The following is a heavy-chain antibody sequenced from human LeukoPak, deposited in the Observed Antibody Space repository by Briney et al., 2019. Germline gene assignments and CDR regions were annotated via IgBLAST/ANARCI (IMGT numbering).Heavy chain of an antibody. CDR3: ARDPYSSGFY. V-gene: IGHV1-8*01. J-gene: IGHJ4*02. CDR2: MNPSSGNT. Sequence: ASVKVSCKASGYTFTNYDINWVRQATGQGPEWMGWMNPSSGNTGYAQKFQGRVTMTRDTSITTAYMEVSSLRSEDTAVYYCARDPYSSGFYWGQGTLVTVFS. D-gene: IGHD6-19*01. CDR1: GYTFTNYD.